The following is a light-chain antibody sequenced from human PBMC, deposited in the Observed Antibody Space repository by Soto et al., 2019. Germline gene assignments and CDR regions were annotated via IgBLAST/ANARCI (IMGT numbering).Light chain of an antibody. CDR1: QSVSSY. CDR3: LQRSNWPLT. V-gene: IGKV3-11*01. J-gene: IGKJ4*01. CDR2: DAS. Sequence: EIVLTQSPATLSLSPGERATLSCRASQSVSSYLAWYQQKPGQAPGLLIYDASNRATDIPARFSGSGSGTDFTLTISSLEPEDFAVYYCLQRSNWPLTFGGGTKVDIK.